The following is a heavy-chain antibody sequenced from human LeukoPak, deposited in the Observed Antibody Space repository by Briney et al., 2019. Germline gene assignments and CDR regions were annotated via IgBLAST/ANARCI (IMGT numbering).Heavy chain of an antibody. V-gene: IGHV3-30*01. CDR1: GFTFSSYA. Sequence: PGGSLRLSCAASGFTFSSYAMSWVRQAPGKGLEWVAVTLYDGSMQYYADSVKGRFIISRDNSKNTVYLQMNSLRPEDMALYYCARDPRGLTKYDRSGRDTFDHWGQGTQVTVSS. D-gene: IGHD3-22*01. J-gene: IGHJ4*02. CDR2: TLYDGSMQ. CDR3: ARDPRGLTKYDRSGRDTFDH.